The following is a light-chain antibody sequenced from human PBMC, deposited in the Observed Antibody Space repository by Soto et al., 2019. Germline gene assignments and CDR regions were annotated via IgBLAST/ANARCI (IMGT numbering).Light chain of an antibody. V-gene: IGKV1-9*01. Sequence: DIQLTQSPSFLSASVGDRVTITCRASLSIRDYLAWYQQKPGKVPRLLIYDASNRATGIPARFSGSGSGTDFTLTISSLEPEDFAVYYCQQRTSFGPGTKVDIK. CDR2: DAS. CDR1: LSIRDY. J-gene: IGKJ3*01. CDR3: QQRTS.